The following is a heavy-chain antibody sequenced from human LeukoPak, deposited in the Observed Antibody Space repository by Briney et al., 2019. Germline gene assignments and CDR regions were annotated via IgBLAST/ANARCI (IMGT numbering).Heavy chain of an antibody. Sequence: ASVKVSCKSSGYTFTGYYMHWVRQAPGQGLEWMGWINPNTGVTNYAQKFQGRVTLTRDTSIITAYMELTRLRSDDTAMYYCARDRTTVTTGYYGMDVWGQGTTLTVSS. CDR2: INPNTGVT. J-gene: IGHJ6*02. CDR3: ARDRTTVTTGYYGMDV. CDR1: GYTFTGYY. D-gene: IGHD4-17*01. V-gene: IGHV1-2*02.